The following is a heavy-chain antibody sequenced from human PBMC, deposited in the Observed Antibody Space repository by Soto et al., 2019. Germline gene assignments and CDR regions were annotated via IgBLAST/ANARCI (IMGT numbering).Heavy chain of an antibody. CDR3: ARDRGGTFHL. CDR1: GGSISSFY. Sequence: QVQLQESGPGRVKPSETLSLTCTVSGGSISSFYWSWIRQSPGKGLEWIGSIYDTGRTNYNPSLESRVTISVDRSKNQFSLKLTSVTAADRAVYYCARDRGGTFHLWAQGTLVTVSS. V-gene: IGHV4-59*01. CDR2: IYDTGRT. J-gene: IGHJ1*01. D-gene: IGHD1-26*01.